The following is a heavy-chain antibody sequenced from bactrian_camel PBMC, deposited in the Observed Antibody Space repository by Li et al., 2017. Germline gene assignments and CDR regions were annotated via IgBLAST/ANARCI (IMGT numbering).Heavy chain of an antibody. Sequence: HVQLVESGGGSVQAGGSLRLSCAISGDVDTDSCMAWFRQVPGKEREGVAAVYPTVGSTYYANSVKGRFTISRDNSKNTMYLHMNNLRPEDTATYYCAADLKKNWARPLATGGGDYKYWGQGTQVTVS. V-gene: IGHV3-3*01. CDR3: AADLKKNWARPLATGGGDYKY. J-gene: IGHJ4*01. CDR1: GDVDTDSC. CDR2: VYPTVGST. D-gene: IGHD1*01.